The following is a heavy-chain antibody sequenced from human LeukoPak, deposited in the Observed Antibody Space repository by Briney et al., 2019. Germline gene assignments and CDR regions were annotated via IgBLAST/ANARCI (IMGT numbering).Heavy chain of an antibody. CDR2: IYHSGST. CDR1: GGSISSSNW. J-gene: IGHJ5*02. Sequence: PSGTLSLTCAVSGGSISSSNWWSWVRQPPGKGLEWIGEIYHSGSTNYNPSLKSRVTISVDKSKNQFSLKLSSVTAADTAVYYCARVETLGYCSGGSCYDTSNWFDPWGQGTLVTVSS. V-gene: IGHV4-4*02. CDR3: ARVETLGYCSGGSCYDTSNWFDP. D-gene: IGHD2-15*01.